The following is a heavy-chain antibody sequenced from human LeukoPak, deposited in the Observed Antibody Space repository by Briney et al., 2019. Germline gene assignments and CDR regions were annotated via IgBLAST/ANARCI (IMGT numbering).Heavy chain of an antibody. Sequence: GGSLRLSCAASGFTLPNYAMNWVRQAPGKGLEWVSGSGSGGSTYYADSVKDRFTISRDNSKNTLYLQMNSLKAEDTAIYYCAKAKLQRVTIFGVAYYLDYWGQGALVTVSS. CDR2: SGSGGST. CDR3: AKAKLQRVTIFGVAYYLDY. V-gene: IGHV3-23*01. CDR1: GFTLPNYA. D-gene: IGHD3-3*01. J-gene: IGHJ4*02.